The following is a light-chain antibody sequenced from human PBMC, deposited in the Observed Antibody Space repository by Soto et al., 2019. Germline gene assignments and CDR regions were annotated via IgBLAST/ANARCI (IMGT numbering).Light chain of an antibody. CDR1: SSDVGGYNY. CDR2: DVS. V-gene: IGLV2-14*01. Sequence: QSALTQPASVSGSPGQSITISCTGTSSDVGGYNYVSWYQQHPGKAPKLMIYDVSNRPPGVSNRFSGSKSGNTASLTISGLQAEDEAEYYCSSYTSSSTLGFGGGTKLTVL. J-gene: IGLJ2*01. CDR3: SSYTSSSTLG.